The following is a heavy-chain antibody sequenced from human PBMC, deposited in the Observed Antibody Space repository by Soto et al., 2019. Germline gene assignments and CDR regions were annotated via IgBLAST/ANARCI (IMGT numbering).Heavy chain of an antibody. D-gene: IGHD4-17*01. CDR1: GFTFSSYG. CDR3: AKDPNYGDYGGGYMDV. J-gene: IGHJ6*03. V-gene: IGHV3-30*18. Sequence: QVQLVESGGGVVQPGRSLRLSCAASGFTFSSYGMHWVRQAPGKGLEWVAVMSYDGSNKYYADSVKGRFTISRDNSKNTLYLQMNSLRAEDTAVYYCAKDPNYGDYGGGYMDVWGKGTTVTVSS. CDR2: MSYDGSNK.